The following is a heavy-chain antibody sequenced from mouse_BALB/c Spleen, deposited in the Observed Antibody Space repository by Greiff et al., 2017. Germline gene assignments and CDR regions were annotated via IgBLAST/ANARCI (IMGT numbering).Heavy chain of an antibody. CDR2: IYPGDGDT. J-gene: IGHJ3*01. D-gene: IGHD2-4*01. CDR3: ARELSNMITSFAY. Sequence: VQLQQSGPELVKPGASVKISCKASGYAFSSSWMNWVKQRPGQGLEWIGRIYPGDGDTNYNGKFKGKATLTADKSSSTAYMQLSSLTSVDSAVYFCARELSNMITSFAYWGQGTLVTVSA. V-gene: IGHV1-82*01. CDR1: GYAFSSSW.